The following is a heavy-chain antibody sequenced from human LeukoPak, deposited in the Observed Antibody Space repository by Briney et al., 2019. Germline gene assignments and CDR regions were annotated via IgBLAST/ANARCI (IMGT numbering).Heavy chain of an antibody. CDR1: GGSISSYY. Sequence: SETLSLTCTVSGGSISSYYWGWIRQPPGKGLEWVGSIYYSGSTYYNPSLKSRVTISVDTSKNQFSLKLSSVTAADTAVYYCARVSGPAYFDYWGQGTLVTVSS. CDR2: IYYSGST. V-gene: IGHV4-39*01. J-gene: IGHJ4*02. D-gene: IGHD3-10*01. CDR3: ARVSGPAYFDY.